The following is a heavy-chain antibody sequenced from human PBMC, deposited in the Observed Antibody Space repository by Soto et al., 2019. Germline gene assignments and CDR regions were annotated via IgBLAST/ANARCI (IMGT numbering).Heavy chain of an antibody. CDR2: ISWNSGSI. D-gene: IGHD1-20*01. CDR1: GFTFDDYA. Sequence: EVQLVESGGGLVQPGRSLRLSCAASGFTFDDYAMHWVRQAPGKGLEWVSGISWNSGSIGYADSVKGRFTISRDNAKNSLYLQMNSLRAEDTVLCDCAHEKITCGIWFDPWGQGTLVTVSS. V-gene: IGHV3-9*01. CDR3: AHEKITCGIWFDP. J-gene: IGHJ5*02.